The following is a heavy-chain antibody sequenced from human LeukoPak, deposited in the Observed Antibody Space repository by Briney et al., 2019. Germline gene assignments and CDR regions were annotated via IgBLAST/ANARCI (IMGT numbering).Heavy chain of an antibody. Sequence: SETLSLTCTVSGGSISSSSYYWGWIRQPPGKGLEWVGSIYYSGSTYYNPSLKSRATISVHTTNNQFSLKLSSVTAADTAVYYCASGIPRRLWFGELTYWGQGTLVTVSS. CDR2: IYYSGST. CDR1: GGSISSSSYY. V-gene: IGHV4-39*07. D-gene: IGHD3-10*01. CDR3: ASGIPRRLWFGELTY. J-gene: IGHJ4*02.